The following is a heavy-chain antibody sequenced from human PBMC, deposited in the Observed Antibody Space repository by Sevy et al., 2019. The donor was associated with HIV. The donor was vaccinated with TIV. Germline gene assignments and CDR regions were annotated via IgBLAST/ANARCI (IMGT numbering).Heavy chain of an antibody. Sequence: GGSLRLSCSASGFTFSSYAVHWVRQAPGKGLEYVSAISSNGGSTYYADSVKGRFTISRDNSKNTLYLQMSSLRAEDTAVYYCVKDPIAYYYDSSGLRNAFDIWGQGTMVTVSS. D-gene: IGHD3-22*01. V-gene: IGHV3-64D*06. CDR2: ISSNGGST. CDR3: VKDPIAYYYDSSGLRNAFDI. J-gene: IGHJ3*02. CDR1: GFTFSSYA.